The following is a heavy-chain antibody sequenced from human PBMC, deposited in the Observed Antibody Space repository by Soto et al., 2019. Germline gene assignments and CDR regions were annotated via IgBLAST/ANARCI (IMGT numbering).Heavy chain of an antibody. D-gene: IGHD2-21*01. CDR1: GFTFSSYG. J-gene: IGHJ4*02. V-gene: IGHV3-30*03. CDR3: NPGEYGDC. Sequence: QVQLVESGGGVVQPGRSLRLSCAASGFTFSSYGINWVRQAPGKGLEWVAVISNDGSTQFYADSVKGRFTISRDNSKSTLSLQMTSLRPEDTAVSYCNPGEYGDCWGQGTLVTVSS. CDR2: ISNDGSTQ.